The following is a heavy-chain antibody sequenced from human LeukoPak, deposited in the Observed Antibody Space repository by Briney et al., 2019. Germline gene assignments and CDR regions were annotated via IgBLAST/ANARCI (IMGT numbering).Heavy chain of an antibody. D-gene: IGHD1-26*01. V-gene: IGHV4-34*01. Sequence: ASETLSLTCAVYGGSFSGYYWSWMRQPPGKGLEWIGEINHSGSTNYNPSLKSRVTISVDTSKNQFSLKLSSVTAADTAVYYCAVDRGPDNWFDPWGQGTLVTVSS. CDR3: AVDRGPDNWFDP. CDR1: GGSFSGYY. J-gene: IGHJ5*02. CDR2: INHSGST.